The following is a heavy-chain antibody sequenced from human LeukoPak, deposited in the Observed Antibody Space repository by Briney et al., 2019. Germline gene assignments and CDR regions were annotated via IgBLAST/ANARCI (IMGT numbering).Heavy chain of an antibody. CDR3: VRDYRSGYSGYDYYYYYYMDV. CDR1: GGSIISRTYY. D-gene: IGHD5-12*01. CDR2: IYYSGST. J-gene: IGHJ6*03. V-gene: IGHV4-39*07. Sequence: SETLSLTCTVSGGSIISRTYYWGWIRQPPGKGLEWIGSIYYSGSTYYNPSLKSRVTISVDTSKNQFSLKLSSVTAADTALYYCVRDYRSGYSGYDYYYYYYMDVWGKGTTVTVSS.